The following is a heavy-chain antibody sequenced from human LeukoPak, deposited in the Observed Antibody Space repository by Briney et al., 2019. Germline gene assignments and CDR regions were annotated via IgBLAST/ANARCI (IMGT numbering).Heavy chain of an antibody. CDR3: ARDALHYGSGSYSMYNWFDP. Sequence: ASVKVSCKASGYTFTSYGISWVRQAPGQGLEWMGWISAYNGNTNYAQKLQGRVTMTTDTSTSTAYMELRSLRSDDTAVYYCARDALHYGSGSYSMYNWFDPWGQGTLVTVSS. CDR1: GYTFTSYG. D-gene: IGHD3-10*01. CDR2: ISAYNGNT. V-gene: IGHV1-18*01. J-gene: IGHJ5*02.